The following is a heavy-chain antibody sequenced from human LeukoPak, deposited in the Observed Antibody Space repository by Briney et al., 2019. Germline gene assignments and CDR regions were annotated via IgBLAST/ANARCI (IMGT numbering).Heavy chain of an antibody. CDR3: ASDSSSWLKVDY. D-gene: IGHD6-13*01. Sequence: GGSLRLSCAASGFTFSDYYMSWIRQAPGKGLEWVSYVSSSGSTIYYADSVKGRFTISWDNAKNSLYLQMNSLRAEDTAVYYCASDSSSWLKVDYWGQGTLVTVSS. CDR1: GFTFSDYY. V-gene: IGHV3-11*01. CDR2: VSSSGSTI. J-gene: IGHJ4*02.